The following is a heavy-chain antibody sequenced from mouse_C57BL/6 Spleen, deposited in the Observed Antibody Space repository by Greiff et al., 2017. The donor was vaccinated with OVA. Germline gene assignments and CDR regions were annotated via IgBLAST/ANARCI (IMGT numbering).Heavy chain of an antibody. V-gene: IGHV5-17*01. CDR1: GFTFSDYG. Sequence: VQLKESGGGLVKPGGSLKLSCAASGFTFSDYGMHWVRQAPEKGLEWVAYISSGSSTIYYADTVKGRFTISRDNAKHTLFLQMTSLRSEDTAMYYCAKNWDEYFDVWGTGTTVTVSS. D-gene: IGHD4-1*01. CDR2: ISSGSSTI. J-gene: IGHJ1*03. CDR3: AKNWDEYFDV.